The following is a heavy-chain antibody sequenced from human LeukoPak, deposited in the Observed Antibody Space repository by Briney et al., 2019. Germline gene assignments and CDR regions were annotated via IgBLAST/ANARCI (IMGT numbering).Heavy chain of an antibody. CDR2: ISGSGGST. CDR3: AKDLGFLEWLLWDY. J-gene: IGHJ4*02. Sequence: GGSLRLSCAASGFTFSSHPMSGVREAPGKGLECVSAISGSGGSTYYEDSVKGRFTISRNNSKNTLYMQMNSLRAEDTDVYYCAKDLGFLEWLLWDYWGQGTLVTVSS. D-gene: IGHD3-3*01. V-gene: IGHV3-23*01. CDR1: GFTFSSHP.